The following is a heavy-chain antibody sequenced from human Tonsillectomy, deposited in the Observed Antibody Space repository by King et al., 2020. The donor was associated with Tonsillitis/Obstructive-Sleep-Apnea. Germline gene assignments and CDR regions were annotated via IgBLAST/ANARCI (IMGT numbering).Heavy chain of an antibody. J-gene: IGHJ4*02. CDR3: AKPLYDFWSGYSVYYFDC. CDR2: ITGSGGST. V-gene: IGHV3-23*04. CDR1: GFTFSNYA. D-gene: IGHD3-3*01. Sequence: VQLVESGGGLVPPGGSLRLSCAASGFTFSNYAMSWVRQAPGKGLEWVSAITGSGGSTYYADSVKGRFTISRDNSNNPLYLQMNSLRAEDTAVYYCAKPLYDFWSGYSVYYFDCWGQGTLVTVSS.